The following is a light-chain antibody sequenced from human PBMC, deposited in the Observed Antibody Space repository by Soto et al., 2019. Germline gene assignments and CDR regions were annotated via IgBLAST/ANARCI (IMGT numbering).Light chain of an antibody. Sequence: EIVLTQSPGTLSLSPGERATLSCRASQSVSSSSLAWYQQKPGQAPRLLIYGASSRATGIPDRFSGSGSGTDFTLTISRLEPEDFAVYYWQQYRTFGQGTKVEIQ. CDR3: QQYRT. V-gene: IGKV3-20*01. CDR2: GAS. J-gene: IGKJ1*01. CDR1: QSVSSSS.